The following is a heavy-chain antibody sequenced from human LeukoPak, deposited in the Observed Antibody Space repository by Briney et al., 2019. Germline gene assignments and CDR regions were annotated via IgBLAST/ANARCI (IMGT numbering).Heavy chain of an antibody. CDR2: IYTSGST. V-gene: IGHV4-4*09. D-gene: IGHD3-10*02. Sequence: SETLSLTCTVSGGSISSYYWSWIRQPPGKGLEWIGYIYTSGSTNYNPSLKSRVTISVDTSKNQFSLKLSSVTAADTAVYYCARHARGGAAYYYYYMDVWGKGTTVTVSS. CDR3: ARHARGGAAYYYYYMDV. J-gene: IGHJ6*03. CDR1: GGSISSYY.